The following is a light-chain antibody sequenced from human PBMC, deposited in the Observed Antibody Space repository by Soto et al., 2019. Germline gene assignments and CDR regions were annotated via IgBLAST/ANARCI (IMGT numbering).Light chain of an antibody. J-gene: IGKJ3*01. CDR2: AAS. Sequence: DIQMTQSPSSLSASVGDRVTITCRASQGISSFLAWYQQKPGKVPKLLIYAASTLQPGVPSRFSGSGSGTAFSLTISSLQPEDVASYYGHKYNSPAFTFGPGTKVDIK. CDR1: QGISSF. V-gene: IGKV1-27*01. CDR3: HKYNSPAFT.